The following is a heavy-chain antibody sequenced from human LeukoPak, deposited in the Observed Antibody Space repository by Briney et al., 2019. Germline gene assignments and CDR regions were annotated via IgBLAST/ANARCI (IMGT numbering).Heavy chain of an antibody. V-gene: IGHV1-69*06. CDR1: GYTFTSYA. CDR3: AVTSRYCSAASCYSDFDY. J-gene: IGHJ4*02. D-gene: IGHD2-15*01. CDR2: IIPIFGTA. Sequence: SVKVSCKASGYTFTSYAISWVRQAPGQGVEWMGGIIPIFGTANYAQKFQGRVTITADKSTSTAYMELSSLRSEDTAVYYCAVTSRYCSAASCYSDFDYWGQGTLVTVSS.